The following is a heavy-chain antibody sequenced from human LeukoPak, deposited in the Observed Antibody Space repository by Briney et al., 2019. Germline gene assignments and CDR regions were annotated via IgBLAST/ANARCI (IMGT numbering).Heavy chain of an antibody. J-gene: IGHJ4*02. CDR2: ITSDGSNT. Sequence: GGSLRLSCAASGYTFSSSWMQWVRQSRGKGQVWVSGITSDGSNTRYADSVKGRFTISRDNAKNTLYLQMNSLRVEDAAVYYCVRGYDYWGQGTLVTVSS. CDR3: VRGYDY. D-gene: IGHD1-1*01. V-gene: IGHV3-74*01. CDR1: GYTFSSSW.